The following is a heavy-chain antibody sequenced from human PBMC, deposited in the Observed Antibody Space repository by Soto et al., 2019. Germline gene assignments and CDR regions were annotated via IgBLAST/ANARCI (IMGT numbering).Heavy chain of an antibody. CDR2: IDPSDSQT. CDR3: ARQIYDSDTGPNFQYYFDS. CDR1: GYSFAGYW. V-gene: IGHV5-10-1*01. J-gene: IGHJ4*02. Sequence: GESLKISCKGSGYSFAGYWITWVRQKPGKGLEWMGRIDPSDSQTYYSPSFRGHVTISATKSITTVFLQWSSLKASDTAMYYCARQIYDSDTGPNFQYYFDSWGQGTPVTVSS. D-gene: IGHD3-22*01.